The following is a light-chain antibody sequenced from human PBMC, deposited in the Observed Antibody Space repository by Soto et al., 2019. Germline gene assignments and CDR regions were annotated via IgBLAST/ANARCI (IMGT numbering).Light chain of an antibody. J-gene: IGKJ1*01. CDR3: QQYYNYPRT. Sequence: AIRMTQSPSSFSASTGDRVTITCRASQGVGSYLAWYQQKPGKAPKLLIYAASTLQSGVPSRFSGSGSGTDFTLTISCLQSEDFATYYCQQYYNYPRTFGQGTKVEIK. V-gene: IGKV1-8*01. CDR1: QGVGSY. CDR2: AAS.